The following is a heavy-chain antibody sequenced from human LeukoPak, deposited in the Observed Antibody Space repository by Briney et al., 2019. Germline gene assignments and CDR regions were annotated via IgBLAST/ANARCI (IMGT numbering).Heavy chain of an antibody. CDR2: ISYDGSNK. CDR3: ARERCSGGGSCYSVGYYYYGMDV. CDR1: GFTFSSYA. Sequence: GGSLRLSCAASGFTFSSYAMHWVRQAPGKGLEWVAVISYDGSNKYYADSVKGRFTISRDNSKNTLYLQMNSLRAEDTAVYYCARERCSGGGSCYSVGYYYYGMDVWGQGTTVTVSS. V-gene: IGHV3-30-3*01. J-gene: IGHJ6*02. D-gene: IGHD2-15*01.